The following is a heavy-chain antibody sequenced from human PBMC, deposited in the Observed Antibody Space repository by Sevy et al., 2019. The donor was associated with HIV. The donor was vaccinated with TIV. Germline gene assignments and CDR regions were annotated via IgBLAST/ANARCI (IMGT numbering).Heavy chain of an antibody. CDR3: ARPFTMVQGVIPGY. D-gene: IGHD3-10*01. CDR1: GFTFSSYW. CDR2: INSDGSST. J-gene: IGHJ4*02. Sequence: GESLKISCAASGFTFSSYWMHWVRQAPGKGLVWVSRINSDGSSTSYADSVKGRFTISRDNAKNTLYLQMNSLRAEDTAVYYCARPFTMVQGVIPGYWGQGTLVTVSS. V-gene: IGHV3-74*01.